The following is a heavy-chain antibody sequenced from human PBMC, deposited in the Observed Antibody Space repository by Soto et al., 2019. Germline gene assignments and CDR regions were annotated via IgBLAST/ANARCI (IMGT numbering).Heavy chain of an antibody. CDR3: ARDPGYSYGYN. Sequence: ASVKVSCKASGYTFSNFAMHWVRQAPGQRLEWMGWINAGNGNTKYSQKFQDRVTITRDTSASTAYMELSSLRSEDTAVYYCARDPGYSYGYNWGQGTLVTVSS. CDR2: INAGNGNT. V-gene: IGHV1-3*01. J-gene: IGHJ4*02. D-gene: IGHD5-18*01. CDR1: GYTFSNFA.